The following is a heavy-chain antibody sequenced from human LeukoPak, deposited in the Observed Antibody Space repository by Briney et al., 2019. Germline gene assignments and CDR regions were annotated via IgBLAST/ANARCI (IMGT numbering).Heavy chain of an antibody. Sequence: GGSLRLSCAASGFTFSDYYMSWIRQAPGKGLEWVSYISSSGSTIYYADSVKGRFTISRDNAKNSLYLQMSSLRAEDTAVYYCAALLWFGELWGFDPWGQGTLVTVSS. V-gene: IGHV3-11*01. CDR2: ISSSGSTI. D-gene: IGHD3-10*01. J-gene: IGHJ5*02. CDR1: GFTFSDYY. CDR3: AALLWFGELWGFDP.